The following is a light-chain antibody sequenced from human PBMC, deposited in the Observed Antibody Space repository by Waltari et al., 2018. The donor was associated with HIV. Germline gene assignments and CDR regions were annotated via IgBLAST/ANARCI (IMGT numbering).Light chain of an antibody. V-gene: IGLV2-23*02. CDR1: SSDVESYNH. Sequence: QSALTQPAAVSGSPGQSITISCTGTSSDVESYNHVSWYQQHPGKAPKPMIYEVTKPSAVVSRRFSGSKAGYTASLTSAGLQAEDEADYYCCSYAGSSTWVFGGGTKLTVL. J-gene: IGLJ3*02. CDR3: CSYAGSSTWV. CDR2: EVT.